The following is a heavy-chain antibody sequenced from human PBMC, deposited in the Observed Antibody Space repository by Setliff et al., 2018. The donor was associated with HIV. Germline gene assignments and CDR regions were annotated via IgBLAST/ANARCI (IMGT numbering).Heavy chain of an antibody. CDR1: GGSISSYF. CDR2: IYTNGST. CDR3: ARFARDPTD. V-gene: IGHV4-4*08. J-gene: IGHJ4*02. Sequence: SETLSLTCTVSGGSISSYFWSWIRQPPGKGLEWIGYIYTNGSTNYNPSLKSRLTMSIDTSKSQFSLKLSSVTAADTAMYYCARFARDPTDWGRGILVTISS.